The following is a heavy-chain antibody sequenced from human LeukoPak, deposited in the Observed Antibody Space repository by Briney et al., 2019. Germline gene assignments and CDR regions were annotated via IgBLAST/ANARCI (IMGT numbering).Heavy chain of an antibody. D-gene: IGHD5-18*01. J-gene: IGHJ3*02. CDR2: IYYSGST. CDR1: GGSISSSSYH. V-gene: IGHV4-39*02. CDR3: ARLGGYSYGYSGAFDI. Sequence: SETLSLTCTVSGGSISSSSYHWGWIRQPPGKGLEWIGNIYYSGSTYYNPSLKSRVSISVDTSQKHFSLRLSSVTAADTAVYYCARLGGYSYGYSGAFDIWGQGTRVTVSS.